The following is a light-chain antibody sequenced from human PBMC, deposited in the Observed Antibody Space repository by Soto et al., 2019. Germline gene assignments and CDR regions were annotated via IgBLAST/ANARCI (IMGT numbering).Light chain of an antibody. CDR3: QQYYSPPVT. V-gene: IGKV4-1*01. J-gene: IGKJ3*01. Sequence: DIVMTQSPDSLAVSLGERATINCKSSQSVLYSSNNKNHLAWYQQKPGQPPKLLIYWASTRESGVPDRFSGSGSGTDFTLTISSLQAEDVAVYYCQQYYSPPVTFGPGTKVDNK. CDR1: QSVLYSSNNKNH. CDR2: WAS.